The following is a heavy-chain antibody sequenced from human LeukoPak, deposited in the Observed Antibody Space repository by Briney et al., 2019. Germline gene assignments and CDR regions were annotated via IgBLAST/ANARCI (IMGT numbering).Heavy chain of an antibody. CDR3: ARDNYGDYYYYYMDV. CDR2: ISAYNGNT. V-gene: IGHV1-18*01. D-gene: IGHD4-17*01. J-gene: IGHJ6*03. Sequence: ASVKVSCKASGYTFTSYGISWVRQAPGQGLEWMGWISAYNGNTNYAQRLQGRVTMTTDTSTSTAYMELRSLRSDDTAVYYCARDNYGDYYYYYMDVWGKGTTVTVSS. CDR1: GYTFTSYG.